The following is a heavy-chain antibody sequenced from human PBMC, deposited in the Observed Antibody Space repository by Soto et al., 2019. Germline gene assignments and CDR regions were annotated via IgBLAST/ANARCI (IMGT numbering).Heavy chain of an antibody. V-gene: IGHV1-18*01. J-gene: IGHJ5*02. CDR2: ISAYNDNT. Sequence: ASVKVSCKASGYTFTSYGISWVRQAPGQGLEWMGWISAYNDNTNYAQKLQGRVTMTTDTSTSTAYMELRSLRSDDTAVYYCARDRSRVYCSGGSCPTPYNWFDPWGQGTLVTVSS. D-gene: IGHD2-15*01. CDR1: GYTFTSYG. CDR3: ARDRSRVYCSGGSCPTPYNWFDP.